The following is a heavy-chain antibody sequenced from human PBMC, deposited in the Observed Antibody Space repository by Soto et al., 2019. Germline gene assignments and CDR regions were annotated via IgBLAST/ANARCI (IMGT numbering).Heavy chain of an antibody. J-gene: IGHJ4*02. Sequence: QVQLQESGPGLVKPSGTLSLTCAVSGGSISSSNWWSWVRQPPGKGLEWIGEIYHSGSTNYNPSLKSRVTISVDTSKNQFSLKLTSVTAADTAVYYCARDDKGVSAAMLYWGQGTLVTVSS. D-gene: IGHD2-2*01. CDR3: ARDDKGVSAAMLY. V-gene: IGHV4-4*02. CDR1: GGSISSSNW. CDR2: IYHSGST.